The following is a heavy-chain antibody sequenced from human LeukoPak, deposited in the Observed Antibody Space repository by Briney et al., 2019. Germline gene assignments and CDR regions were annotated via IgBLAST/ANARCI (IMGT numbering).Heavy chain of an antibody. CDR1: GGSISSYY. Sequence: PSETLSLTCTVSGGSISSYYWSWIRQPPGKGLEWIGHIYYSGSTNYNPSLKSRVTISVDTSKNQFSLKLSSVTAADTAVYYCARDKIEGPSNFDNWGQGTLVIVSS. CDR3: ARDKIEGPSNFDN. J-gene: IGHJ4*02. V-gene: IGHV4-59*01. CDR2: IYYSGST. D-gene: IGHD2/OR15-2a*01.